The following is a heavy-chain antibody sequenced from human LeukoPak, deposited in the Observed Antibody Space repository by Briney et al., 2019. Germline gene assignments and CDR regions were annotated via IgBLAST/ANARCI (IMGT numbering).Heavy chain of an antibody. CDR1: GYTFTSYY. CDR3: ARDTRHRYCSSTSCYRGWLDP. Sequence: SVKVSCKASGYTFTSYYMHWVRQAPGQGLEWMGGIIPIFGTANYAQKFQGRVTITADESTRTAYMELSSLRSEDTAVYYCARDTRHRYCSSTSCYRGWLDPWGQGTLVTVSS. V-gene: IGHV1-69*13. J-gene: IGHJ5*02. D-gene: IGHD2-2*01. CDR2: IIPIFGTA.